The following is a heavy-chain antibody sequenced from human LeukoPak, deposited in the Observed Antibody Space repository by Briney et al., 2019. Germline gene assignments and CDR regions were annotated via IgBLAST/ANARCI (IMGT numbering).Heavy chain of an antibody. Sequence: SVKVSCKASGGSFSNYVITWVRQAPGQGLEWMGRIIPVLGVSNFAQKLQGRVTMTTDTSTSTAYMELRSLRSDDTAVYYCARSGSRLLWFGETMGYYDHWGQGTLVTVSS. J-gene: IGHJ4*02. CDR1: GGSFSNYV. CDR2: IIPVLGVS. CDR3: ARSGSRLLWFGETMGYYDH. D-gene: IGHD3-10*01. V-gene: IGHV1-69*04.